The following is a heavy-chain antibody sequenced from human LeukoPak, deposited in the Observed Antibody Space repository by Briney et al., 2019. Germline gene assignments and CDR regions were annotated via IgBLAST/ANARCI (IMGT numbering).Heavy chain of an antibody. Sequence: PSETLSLTCTVSGDSISSNSYYWGWIRQPPGKGLEWIGIIYYSGSTYYNPSLKSRVTISVDTSKDHFSLKLSSVTAADTAVYYCARRSYDSSGYYVHWGQGTLVTVSP. CDR3: ARRSYDSSGYYVH. D-gene: IGHD3-22*01. CDR1: GDSISSNSYY. V-gene: IGHV4-39*02. CDR2: IYYSGST. J-gene: IGHJ4*01.